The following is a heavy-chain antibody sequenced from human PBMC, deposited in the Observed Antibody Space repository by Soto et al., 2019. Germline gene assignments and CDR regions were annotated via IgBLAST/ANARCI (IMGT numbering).Heavy chain of an antibody. V-gene: IGHV1-2*04. CDR2: INPNSGGT. Sequence: QVQLVQSGAEVKKPGASVKVSCKASGYTFTGYYMHWVRQAPGQGLEWMGWINPNSGGTNYAQKFQGWVTMTRDTSISTAYMELSRVRSDDTAVYYCAREWRDGGYVSGVKAYWGQGTLVTVSS. CDR1: GYTFTGYY. J-gene: IGHJ4*02. CDR3: AREWRDGGYVSGVKAY. D-gene: IGHD5-12*01.